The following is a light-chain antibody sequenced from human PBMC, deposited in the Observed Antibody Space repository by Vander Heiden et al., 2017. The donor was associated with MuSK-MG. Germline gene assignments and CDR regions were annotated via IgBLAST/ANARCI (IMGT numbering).Light chain of an antibody. CDR3: QQYYSTPLT. CDR1: QRVLYSSNNKNY. J-gene: IGKJ4*01. V-gene: IGKV4-1*01. Sequence: DIVLSHSPDSLAVSLGVRATINCKSSQRVLYSSNNKNYLAWYQQKPGQPPKLLIYWASTRESGVPDRFSGSGSGTDFTLTISSLQAEDVAVYYCQQYYSTPLTFGGGTKVEIK. CDR2: WAS.